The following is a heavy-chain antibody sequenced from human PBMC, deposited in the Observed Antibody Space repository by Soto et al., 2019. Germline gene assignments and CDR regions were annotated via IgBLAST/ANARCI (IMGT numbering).Heavy chain of an antibody. CDR2: VYYTGTT. Sequence: QMHLQESGRGLVKPPETLSLTCAVSGGSISRSSYYWGWVRQPPGQGLEWIGSVYYTGTTYYNPSLKSRVSISVDTSGNQISLTMTSVTAADTAVYYCARHPFWYFDLWGRGSLVSVSS. CDR3: ARHPFWYFDL. CDR1: GGSISRSSYY. V-gene: IGHV4-39*01. J-gene: IGHJ2*01.